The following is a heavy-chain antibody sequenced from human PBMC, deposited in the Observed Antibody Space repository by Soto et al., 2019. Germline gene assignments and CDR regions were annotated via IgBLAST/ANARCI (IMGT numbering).Heavy chain of an antibody. CDR2: ITSSSSPI. V-gene: IGHV3-48*01. CDR3: ARSRSGWAYFVDY. D-gene: IGHD6-19*01. CDR1: GFTLSSYS. Sequence: EVQLVESGGGLVQPGGSLRLSCTDSGFTLSSYSMNWVRQAPGKGLEWVSYITSSSSPIYYADSVKGRFTISRDNVKNSLSLKMNNLRTEYTAFYYCARSRSGWAYFVDYWGQGTLVTVSS. J-gene: IGHJ4*02.